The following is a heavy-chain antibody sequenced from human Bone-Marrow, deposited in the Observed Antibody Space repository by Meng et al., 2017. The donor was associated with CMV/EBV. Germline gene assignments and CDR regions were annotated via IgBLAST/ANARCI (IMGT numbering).Heavy chain of an antibody. V-gene: IGHV4-4*07. CDR3: ARDAFRSSFDY. Sequence: LCCAVSGYTFSRYCMHWVRQAPGKGLEWSGRIYSSEATYYNPSLKSRVTISIDTSTNQFSLKLRTANAADTAVYYCARDAFRSSFDYWGQGNLVTVSS. J-gene: IGHJ4*02. D-gene: IGHD6-6*01. CDR1: GYTFSRYC. CDR2: IYSSEAT.